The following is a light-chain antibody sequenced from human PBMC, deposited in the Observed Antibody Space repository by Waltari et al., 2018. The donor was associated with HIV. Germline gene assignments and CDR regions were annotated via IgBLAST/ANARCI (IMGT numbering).Light chain of an antibody. J-gene: IGLJ2*01. CDR3: SSYAGINPVI. CDR1: SSDVGRYDY. Sequence: QSALTQPPSASGSLGQSVTISCTGSSSDVGRYDYVSWYQQHPGKAPKLLIFEVKKRPSGVPDRVSGSKSGNTASLTVSGLQAEDEAEYSCSSYAGINPVIFGGGTTLTVL. V-gene: IGLV2-8*01. CDR2: EVK.